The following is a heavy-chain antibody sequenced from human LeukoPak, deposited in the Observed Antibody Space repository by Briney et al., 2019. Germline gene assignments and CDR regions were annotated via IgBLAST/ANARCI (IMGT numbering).Heavy chain of an antibody. Sequence: GGSLRLSCVASGFTFDDFAMHWVRQAPGKGLEWVSGIIWNSGYIHYADSVKGRFTISRDNAKNSLYLQMDSLRAEDTALYYCAKDSYSSSSGVDYWGQGILVTVSS. CDR1: GFTFDDFA. V-gene: IGHV3-9*01. D-gene: IGHD6-6*01. CDR2: IIWNSGYI. J-gene: IGHJ4*02. CDR3: AKDSYSSSSGVDY.